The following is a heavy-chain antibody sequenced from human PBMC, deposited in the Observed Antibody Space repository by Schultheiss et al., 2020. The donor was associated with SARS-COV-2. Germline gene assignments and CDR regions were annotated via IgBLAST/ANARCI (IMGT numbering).Heavy chain of an antibody. CDR1: AYTFTNYG. CDR2: ISVYNGNT. D-gene: IGHD3-10*01. Sequence: ASVKVSCKASAYTFTNYGISWVRQAPGQGLEWMGWISVYNGNTNYAQKFQDRVTMTTDTSTSTAYMELRSLRSDDTAVFYCARSFYGSGSHFDPLFFYWGEGTLVTVSS. V-gene: IGHV1-18*01. J-gene: IGHJ4*02. CDR3: ARSFYGSGSHFDPLFFY.